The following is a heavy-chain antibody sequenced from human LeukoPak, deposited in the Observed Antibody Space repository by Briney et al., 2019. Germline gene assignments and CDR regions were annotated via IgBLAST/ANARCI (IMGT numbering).Heavy chain of an antibody. D-gene: IGHD3-3*01. CDR3: AGDFAFWSGEDVFDV. J-gene: IGHJ3*01. CDR1: GHTFTTYG. Sequence: ASVKVSCKASGHTFTTYGISWVRQAPGQGLEWMGWISGYNGNTYYAQKFQGRVTMTTDTSTSTAYMELRSLRSDDTAVYYCAGDFAFWSGEDVFDVWGQGTMVTVSS. V-gene: IGHV1-18*01. CDR2: ISGYNGNT.